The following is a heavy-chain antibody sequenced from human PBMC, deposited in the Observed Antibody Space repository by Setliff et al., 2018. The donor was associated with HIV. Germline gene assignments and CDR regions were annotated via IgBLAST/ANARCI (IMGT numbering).Heavy chain of an antibody. J-gene: IGHJ3*01. CDR1: GFTFSGFW. CDR2: VYSGGST. D-gene: IGHD3-9*01. Sequence: GGSLRLSCAASGFTFSGFWMSWARQAPGKGLEWVSVVYSGGSTYYADSVKGRFTISRDIPRNSLYLQMNNLRAEDTAVYYCARAYDILIVNAFDVWGPGTMVTVSS. V-gene: IGHV3-53*01. CDR3: ARAYDILIVNAFDV.